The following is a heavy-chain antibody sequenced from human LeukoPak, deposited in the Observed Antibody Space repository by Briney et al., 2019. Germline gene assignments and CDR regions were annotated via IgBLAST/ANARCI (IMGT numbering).Heavy chain of an antibody. CDR1: GGSLNSGAYY. J-gene: IGHJ4*02. D-gene: IGHD2-2*01. CDR3: ARLRVYCSSASCYPYYFDY. CDR2: IYHSGST. V-gene: IGHV4-30-2*01. Sequence: SETLSLTCSVSGGSLNSGAYYWSWIRQPPGKGLEWIGNIYHSGSTYYNPSLKSRVTVSLDRSKNQFSLNLTSVTAADTAVYYCARLRVYCSSASCYPYYFDYWGQGTLVTVSS.